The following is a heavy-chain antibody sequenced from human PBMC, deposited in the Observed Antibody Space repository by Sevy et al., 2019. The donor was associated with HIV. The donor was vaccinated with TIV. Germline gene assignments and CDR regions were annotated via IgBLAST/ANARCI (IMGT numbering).Heavy chain of an antibody. CDR3: ARGALGYCSGGSCQTTNYFDY. CDR1: GYTFTSYG. J-gene: IGHJ4*02. Sequence: ASVKVSCKASGYTFTSYGISWVRQAPGQGLEWMGWISAYNGNTNYAQKLQGRVTMTTDTSTSTAYMELRSLGSDDTAVYYCARGALGYCSGGSCQTTNYFDYWGQGTLVTVSS. CDR2: ISAYNGNT. V-gene: IGHV1-18*01. D-gene: IGHD2-15*01.